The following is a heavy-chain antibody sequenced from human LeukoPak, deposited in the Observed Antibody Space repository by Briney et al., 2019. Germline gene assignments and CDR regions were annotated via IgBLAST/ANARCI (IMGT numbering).Heavy chain of an antibody. V-gene: IGHV4-59*01. CDR1: ARSISGYY. Sequence: TSETLSPTCTLSARSISGYYWASIRQPPGKGLEWIGYISYIGSTNYHPSLKSRVTLSVDTSKRQFSLKWSSVTAADTAVYYWARGVLVSNAGYYFDYWGQGTLVTVSS. D-gene: IGHD2-15*01. J-gene: IGHJ4*02. CDR3: ARGVLVSNAGYYFDY. CDR2: ISYIGST.